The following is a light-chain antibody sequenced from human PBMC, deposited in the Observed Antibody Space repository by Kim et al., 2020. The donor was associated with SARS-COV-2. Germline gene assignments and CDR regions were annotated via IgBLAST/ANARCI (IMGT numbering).Light chain of an antibody. J-gene: IGKJ2*01. V-gene: IGKV3-15*01. CDR3: HQYNDWPPGDT. Sequence: PGERAPPSCRARPSVSSNLAWYQQNPGRAPRLLIYGASTRATGIPARFSGSGSGTEFTLTISSLQSEDFAVYYCHQYNDWPPGDTFGQGTKLEI. CDR1: PSVSSN. CDR2: GAS.